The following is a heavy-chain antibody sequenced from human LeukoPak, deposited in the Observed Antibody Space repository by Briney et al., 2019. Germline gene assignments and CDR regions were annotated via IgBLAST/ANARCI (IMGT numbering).Heavy chain of an antibody. Sequence: ASVKVSCKASGYTFTTYGINWLRQAPGQGLEWMGWISTNNGNTNYAQKLQGRVTMTTDTSTSTAYMELRSLRSDDTAVYYCARTCSTTSCYVIYWGQGTLVTVSS. D-gene: IGHD2-2*01. J-gene: IGHJ4*02. CDR1: GYTFTTYG. CDR3: ARTCSTTSCYVIY. CDR2: ISTNNGNT. V-gene: IGHV1-18*01.